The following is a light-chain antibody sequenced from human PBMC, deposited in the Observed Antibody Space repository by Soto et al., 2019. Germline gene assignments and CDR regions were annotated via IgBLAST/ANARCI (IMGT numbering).Light chain of an antibody. Sequence: QSALTQPPSASGSPGQSVTISCTGSSSDVGGYNYVSWYQQHPGKAPKLMIYEVTQRPSGVPDRFSGSKSGSTASLTISGLQAEDEADYYCSSYTVSSTYVFGTGTKLTVL. CDR2: EVT. CDR3: SSYTVSSTYV. CDR1: SSDVGGYNY. V-gene: IGLV2-8*01. J-gene: IGLJ1*01.